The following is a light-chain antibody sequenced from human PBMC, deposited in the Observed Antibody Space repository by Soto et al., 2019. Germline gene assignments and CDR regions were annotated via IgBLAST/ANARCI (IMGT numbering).Light chain of an antibody. V-gene: IGKV3-11*01. Sequence: EIVLTQSPATLSLYPGEGATLSCRASQSIHKYLAWYQQKPGQVPRLLIYDVSNRATGIPDRFSGSGSGTVFTLTISSLEPDDFAVYYCQQRSNWPLTFGGGTKVEIK. CDR1: QSIHKY. CDR2: DVS. CDR3: QQRSNWPLT. J-gene: IGKJ4*01.